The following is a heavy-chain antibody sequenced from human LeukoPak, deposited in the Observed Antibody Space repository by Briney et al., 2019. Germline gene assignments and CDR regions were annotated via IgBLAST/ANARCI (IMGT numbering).Heavy chain of an antibody. J-gene: IGHJ4*02. Sequence: GGSLRLSCAASGFTFSSYVMHWVRQAPGKGLEWVAVIWYDGSNKYYADSVKGRFTISRDNSKNTLYLQMNSLRAEDTAVYYCARDYHDYGDYGFGPFDYWGQGTLVTVSS. CDR1: GFTFSSYV. D-gene: IGHD4-17*01. V-gene: IGHV3-33*01. CDR3: ARDYHDYGDYGFGPFDY. CDR2: IWYDGSNK.